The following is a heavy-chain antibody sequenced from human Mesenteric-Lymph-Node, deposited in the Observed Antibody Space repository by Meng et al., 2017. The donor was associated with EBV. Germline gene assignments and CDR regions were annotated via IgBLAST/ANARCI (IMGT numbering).Heavy chain of an antibody. V-gene: IGHV3-21*01. CDR3: ARDLVTGTLDY. CDR1: SFTFMSYS. J-gene: IGHJ4*02. D-gene: IGHD1-20*01. CDR2: ISSSSRSI. Sequence: EVHLVESGGGLVKPGGSLRLSCVASSFTFMSYSMSWVRQAPGKGLEWVSSISSSSRSIYYSDSVKGRFTISRDNTENSLYLQMNSLRAEDTAVYYCARDLVTGTLDYRGQGTLVTVSS.